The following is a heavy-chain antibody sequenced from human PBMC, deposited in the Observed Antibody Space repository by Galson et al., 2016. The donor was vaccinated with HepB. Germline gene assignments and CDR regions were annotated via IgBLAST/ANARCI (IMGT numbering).Heavy chain of an antibody. V-gene: IGHV3-11*04. Sequence: SLRLSCAASGFTFSDYYMNWIRQAPGKGLEWISYISSRSSTIYYADSVKGRFTISRANAKNSLFLQMNSLRAEDTAVYYCVRGGDTVIGAAFDVWGQGTMVTVSS. CDR1: GFTFSDYY. J-gene: IGHJ3*01. D-gene: IGHD5-18*01. CDR2: ISSRSSTI. CDR3: VRGGDTVIGAAFDV.